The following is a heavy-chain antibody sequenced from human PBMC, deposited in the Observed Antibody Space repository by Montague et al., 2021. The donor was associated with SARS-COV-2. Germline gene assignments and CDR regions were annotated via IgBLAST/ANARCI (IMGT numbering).Heavy chain of an antibody. CDR3: ARGVDSIGWYPRSNWFDA. CDR1: GDSVSSNSAA. J-gene: IGHJ5*02. CDR2: TYYRSKWYY. Sequence: CAISGDSVSSNSAAWNWIRQSPSRGLEWLGRTYYRSKWYYGYAVSVKSRITINPDTSKNQVSLQLDSVTPEDTAVYYCARGVDSIGWYPRSNWFDAWGQGTLVIVSS. D-gene: IGHD6-19*01. V-gene: IGHV6-1*01.